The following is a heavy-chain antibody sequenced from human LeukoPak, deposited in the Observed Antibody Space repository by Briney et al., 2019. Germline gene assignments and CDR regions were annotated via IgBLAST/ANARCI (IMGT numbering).Heavy chain of an antibody. CDR1: GYTFTGYY. Sequence: ASVKVSCKASGYTFTGYYIHWVRQAPGQGLEWMGRINCNGGGTSYAQKFQGRVTMARDTSISTAYMELDRLTSDDTAVYYCARAGIGDYWGQGTLVTVSS. D-gene: IGHD3-10*01. CDR3: ARAGIGDY. V-gene: IGHV1-2*06. J-gene: IGHJ4*02. CDR2: INCNGGGT.